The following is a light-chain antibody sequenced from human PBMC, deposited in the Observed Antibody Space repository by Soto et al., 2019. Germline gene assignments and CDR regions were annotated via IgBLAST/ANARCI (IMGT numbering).Light chain of an antibody. Sequence: IQLTQSPSSLSASVGDRVTITCRASQGIGSYLAWYQQKPGEAPKLLIYAASTLQSGVPSRFSGSGSGTDFSLSISVMQAVDFATYYCQQLSSYPSTFGGGTKVAS. CDR2: AAS. CDR1: QGIGSY. CDR3: QQLSSYPST. V-gene: IGKV1-9*01. J-gene: IGKJ4*01.